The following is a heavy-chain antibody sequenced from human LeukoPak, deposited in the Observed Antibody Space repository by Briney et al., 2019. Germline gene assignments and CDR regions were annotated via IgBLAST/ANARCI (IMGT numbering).Heavy chain of an antibody. CDR3: ARDYYGAGSYPFDY. Sequence: GGSLRLSCAASGFTFNYYSMNWVRQAPGEGREGVPYISSSSNTIFYADSVMGRFTISRDNAQNSLYLQMNSLRAEDTAVYYCARDYYGAGSYPFDYWGQGTLVTVSS. D-gene: IGHD3-10*01. CDR2: ISSSSNTI. V-gene: IGHV3-48*01. CDR1: GFTFNYYS. J-gene: IGHJ4*02.